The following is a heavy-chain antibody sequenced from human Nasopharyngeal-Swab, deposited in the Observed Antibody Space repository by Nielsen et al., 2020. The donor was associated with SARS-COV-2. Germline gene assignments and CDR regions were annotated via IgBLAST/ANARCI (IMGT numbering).Heavy chain of an antibody. J-gene: IGHJ6*03. D-gene: IGHD2-15*01. V-gene: IGHV3-15*01. Sequence: VRQAPGKGLEWVGRIKSKTDGGTTDYAAPVKGRFTISRDDSKNTLHLQMNSLKTEDTAVYYCTTDKEDIVVVVAAIYYYYYMDVWGKGTTVTVSS. CDR2: IKSKTDGGTT. CDR3: TTDKEDIVVVVAAIYYYYYMDV.